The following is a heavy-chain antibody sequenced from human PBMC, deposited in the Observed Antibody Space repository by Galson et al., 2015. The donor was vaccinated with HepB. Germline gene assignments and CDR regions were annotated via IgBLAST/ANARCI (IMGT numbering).Heavy chain of an antibody. CDR3: ARGIAPDY. D-gene: IGHD2/OR15-2a*01. Sequence: SVTVSCKASGYTFTGYYMHWVRQAPGQGLEWMGWINPNSGGTNYAQKFQGRVTISVDTSKNQFSLKLSSVTAADTAVYYCARGIAPDYWGQGTLVTVSS. CDR2: INPNSGGT. V-gene: IGHV1-2*02. J-gene: IGHJ4*02. CDR1: GYTFTGYY.